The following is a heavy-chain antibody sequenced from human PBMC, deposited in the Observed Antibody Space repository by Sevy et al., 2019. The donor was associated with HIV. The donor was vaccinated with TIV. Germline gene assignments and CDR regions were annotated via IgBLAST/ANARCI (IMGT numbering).Heavy chain of an antibody. D-gene: IGHD6-19*01. Sequence: SETLSLTCTVSGGSISSYYWNWIRQPPGKGLEWIGYIYYSGSTNYNPSLKSRVTISVDTSKNQFSLKLSSVTAVDTAVYYCAREISSGWLDYWGQGTLVTVSS. CDR3: AREISSGWLDY. CDR1: GGSISSYY. V-gene: IGHV4-59*01. J-gene: IGHJ4*02. CDR2: IYYSGST.